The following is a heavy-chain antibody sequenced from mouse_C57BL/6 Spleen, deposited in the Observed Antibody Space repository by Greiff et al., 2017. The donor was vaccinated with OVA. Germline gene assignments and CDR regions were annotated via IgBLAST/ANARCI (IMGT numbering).Heavy chain of an antibody. CDR2: ISSGGSYT. V-gene: IGHV5-6*01. Sequence: EVHLVESGGDLVKPGGSLKLSCAASGFTFSSYGMSWVRQTPDKRLEWVATISSGGSYTYSPDSVTGRFTISRDNAKNTLYLQMSSLKSEDTAMYYCARQGVFITTVVVHFDYWGQGTTLTVSS. J-gene: IGHJ2*01. CDR3: ARQGVFITTVVVHFDY. D-gene: IGHD1-1*01. CDR1: GFTFSSYG.